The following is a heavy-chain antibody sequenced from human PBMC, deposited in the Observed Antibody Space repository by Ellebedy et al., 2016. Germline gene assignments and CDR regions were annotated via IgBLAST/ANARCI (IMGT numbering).Heavy chain of an antibody. Sequence: GESLKISCAASGFTFSSYAMSWVRQAPGKGLEWVSAISGSGGSTYYADSVKGRFTISRDNSKNTLYLQMNSLRAEDTAVYYCAKSRVGRAVSPFDYWGQGTLVTVSS. V-gene: IGHV3-23*01. J-gene: IGHJ4*02. CDR1: GFTFSSYA. CDR3: AKSRVGRAVSPFDY. CDR2: ISGSGGST. D-gene: IGHD1-26*01.